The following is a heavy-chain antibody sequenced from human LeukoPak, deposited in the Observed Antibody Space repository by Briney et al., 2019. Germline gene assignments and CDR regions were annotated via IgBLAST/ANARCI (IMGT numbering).Heavy chain of an antibody. CDR2: IYYSGSA. D-gene: IGHD3-10*01. J-gene: IGHJ5*02. CDR1: GGSLSSYY. Sequence: SETLSHTCTVSGGSLSSYYWTWIRQPPGKGLEWIGYIYYSGSANYNPSLKSRLTISVDTSKNQFSLKLSSVTAADTAVYYCARDKDYGSGGPNWFDPWGQGTLVTVSS. CDR3: ARDKDYGSGGPNWFDP. V-gene: IGHV4-59*01.